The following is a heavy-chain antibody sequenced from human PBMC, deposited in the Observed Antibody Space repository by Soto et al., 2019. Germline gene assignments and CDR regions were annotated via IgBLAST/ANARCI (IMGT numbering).Heavy chain of an antibody. CDR2: LNDNGRRT. CDR1: GFVFTDHA. Sequence: GGSLRLSCGASGFVFTDHALSWVRQAPGKGLEWVSTLNDNGRRTFYADSVRGRFTVSRDNSLNTVYLQMDSLRAEDTAVYFCSVLTDCPEGLCARPFDHWGRGTLVTVSS. J-gene: IGHJ4*02. V-gene: IGHV3-23*01. CDR3: SVLTDCPEGLCARPFDH. D-gene: IGHD2-8*01.